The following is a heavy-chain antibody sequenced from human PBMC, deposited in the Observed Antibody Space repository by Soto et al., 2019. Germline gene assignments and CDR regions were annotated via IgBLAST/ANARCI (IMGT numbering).Heavy chain of an antibody. Sequence: SETLSLTCTVSGGSISSGGYYCSWIRQHPGKGLEWIGYIYYGGSTYYNPSLKSRVTISVDTSKNQFSLKLSSVTAADTAVYYCARGPLSYGWGSPRYNWFDPWGQGTLVTVSS. V-gene: IGHV4-31*03. J-gene: IGHJ5*02. CDR2: IYYGGST. CDR3: ARGPLSYGWGSPRYNWFDP. D-gene: IGHD3-10*01. CDR1: GGSISSGGYY.